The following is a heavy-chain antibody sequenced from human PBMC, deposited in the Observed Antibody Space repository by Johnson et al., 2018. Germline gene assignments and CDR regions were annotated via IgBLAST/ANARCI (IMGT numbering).Heavy chain of an antibody. V-gene: IGHV4-39*01. J-gene: IGHJ3*02. Sequence: QVQLQESGPGLVKPSETLSLTCTVSGGSISSNSDYWGWIRQPPGKGLEWIGTIYYTGSTYYNPSLKSRVTISVDPSKNQFSLKVSSVTAADTAVYYRARVSGVPGTFDIWGQGTMVTVSS. CDR2: IYYTGST. CDR1: GGSISSNSDY. D-gene: IGHD3-10*01. CDR3: ARVSGVPGTFDI.